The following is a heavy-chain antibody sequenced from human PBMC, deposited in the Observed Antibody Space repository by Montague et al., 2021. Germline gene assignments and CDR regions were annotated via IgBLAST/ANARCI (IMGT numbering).Heavy chain of an antibody. V-gene: IGHV4-34*01. D-gene: IGHD3-10*01. CDR3: ASDRGPFDY. Sequence: SETLSLTCGVYGGPLSEYYWTWIRQSPEKGLEWIGEVRHIGSTNYNPSLKSRVTMSVDKSKNQSSLKLRSVAAADTAVYYCASDRGPFDYWGQGTVVTVSS. CDR1: GGPLSEYY. CDR2: VRHIGST. J-gene: IGHJ4*02.